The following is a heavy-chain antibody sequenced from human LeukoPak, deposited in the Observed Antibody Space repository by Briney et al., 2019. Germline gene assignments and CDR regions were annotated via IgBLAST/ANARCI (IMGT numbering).Heavy chain of an antibody. D-gene: IGHD3-10*01. CDR1: GFTFSSYA. CDR2: ISYDGSNK. V-gene: IGHV3-30-3*01. J-gene: IGHJ6*02. Sequence: GGSLRLSCAASGFTFSSYAMHWVRQAPGEGLEWVAVISYDGSNKYYADSVKGRFTISRDNSKNTLYLQMNSLRAEDTAVYYCARDKTYYGSVRYYYYYGMDVWGQGTTVTVSS. CDR3: ARDKTYYGSVRYYYYYGMDV.